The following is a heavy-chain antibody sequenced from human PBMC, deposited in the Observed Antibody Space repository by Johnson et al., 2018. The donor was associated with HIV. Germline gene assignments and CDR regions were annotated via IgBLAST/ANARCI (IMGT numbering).Heavy chain of an antibody. CDR3: AKVKREYGDYSPHAFDI. J-gene: IGHJ3*02. V-gene: IGHV3-23*04. Sequence: VQLVDSGGGLVQPGGSLRLSCAASGFTFSSYAMSWVRQAPGKGLEWVSAISGSGGSTYYADSVKGRFTISRDNSKNTLYLQMNSLRAEDTAVYYCAKVKREYGDYSPHAFDIWGQGTMVTVSS. D-gene: IGHD4-17*01. CDR1: GFTFSSYA. CDR2: ISGSGGST.